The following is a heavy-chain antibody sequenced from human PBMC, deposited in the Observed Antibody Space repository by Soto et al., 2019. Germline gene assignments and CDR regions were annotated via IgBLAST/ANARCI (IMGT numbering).Heavy chain of an antibody. J-gene: IGHJ6*02. CDR2: MYSSEST. D-gene: IGHD2-2*02. V-gene: IGHV4-61*01. CDR3: ARFVRSCSGTTCYTRADV. CDR1: GGSASSDTHD. Sequence: PSETLSPTCPVSGGSASSDTHDWSWIRQPPGRRLEGIGFMYSSESTSDNPTLKRRVTMSVDTSKNQFSLKLRSVIVADTAVYHCARFVRSCSGTTCYTRADVWGQGTTVTVSS.